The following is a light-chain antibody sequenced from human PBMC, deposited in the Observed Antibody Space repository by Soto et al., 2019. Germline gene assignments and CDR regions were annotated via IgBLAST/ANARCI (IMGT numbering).Light chain of an antibody. Sequence: EIVMTQSPATLSMSPGERVTLSCGASQSVSSSLAWNQQKPGQAPRLLIYGASTRATGVPDRFSGSGSGTEFTLPISSLQSEDFAVYYCQQYNKWPWTFGQGTKVEIK. J-gene: IGKJ1*01. CDR3: QQYNKWPWT. V-gene: IGKV3-15*01. CDR1: QSVSSS. CDR2: GAS.